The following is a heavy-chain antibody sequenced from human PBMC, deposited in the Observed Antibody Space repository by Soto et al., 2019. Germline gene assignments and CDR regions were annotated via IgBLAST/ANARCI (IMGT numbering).Heavy chain of an antibody. CDR2: IYPSENK. CDR3: ARLNGYCISTNCHGYYGMDV. D-gene: IGHD2-2*03. Sequence: PSETLSLTCNVSGGSIINSTLYWGWIRQPPGKGLEWIATIYPSENKYYNPSLLSRVTISVDTSKNELSLRLSSVTAADTAVYYCARLNGYCISTNCHGYYGMDVWGQGTTVTVS. J-gene: IGHJ6*02. CDR1: GGSIINSTLY. V-gene: IGHV4-39*01.